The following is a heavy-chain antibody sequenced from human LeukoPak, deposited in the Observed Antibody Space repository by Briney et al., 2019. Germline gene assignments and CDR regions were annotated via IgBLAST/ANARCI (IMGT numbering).Heavy chain of an antibody. D-gene: IGHD2/OR15-2a*01. CDR3: ARITGALSAFDY. V-gene: IGHV1-8*01. CDR1: GYTFTSYD. CDR2: MNPNSGNT. J-gene: IGHJ4*02. Sequence: ASVSVSCKASGYTFTSYDINWVRQATGQGLEWMGWMNPNSGNTGYAQKFQGRVTMTRNTSISTAYMELSSLRSEDTAVYYCARITGALSAFDYWGQGTLVTVSS.